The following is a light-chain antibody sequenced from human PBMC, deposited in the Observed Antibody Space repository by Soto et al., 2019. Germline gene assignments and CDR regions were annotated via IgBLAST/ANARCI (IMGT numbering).Light chain of an antibody. CDR3: SSYTTTTAWV. CDR2: KVS. V-gene: IGLV2-14*01. Sequence: QSALTQPASVSGSPGQSITISCTGSSSDVGAYTYVSWFQQHPGRAPKLIIYKVSNRPSGVSDRFSGSKSGNTASLTISGLKAEDEADYHCSSYTTTTAWVFGGGTKVTVL. CDR1: SSDVGAYTY. J-gene: IGLJ3*02.